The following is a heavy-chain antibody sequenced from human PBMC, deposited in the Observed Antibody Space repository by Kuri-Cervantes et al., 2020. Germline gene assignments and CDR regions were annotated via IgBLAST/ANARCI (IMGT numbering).Heavy chain of an antibody. D-gene: IGHD4-17*01. CDR3: ARGQPYGDYPYYYYYMDV. V-gene: IGHV4-61*08. CDR2: VYYSGST. Sequence: SETLSLTCTVSGGSISSGDYYWSWIRQPPGKGLEYIGYVYYSGSTNYNPSLKSRVTISVDTSKNQFSLKLSSVTAADTAVYYCARGQPYGDYPYYYYYMDVWGKGTTVTVSS. J-gene: IGHJ6*03. CDR1: GGSISSGDYY.